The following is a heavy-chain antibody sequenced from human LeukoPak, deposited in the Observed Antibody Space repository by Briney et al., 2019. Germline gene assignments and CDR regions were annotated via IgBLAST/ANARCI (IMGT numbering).Heavy chain of an antibody. J-gene: IGHJ4*02. CDR1: GLTFSSYA. V-gene: IGHV3-30*01. Sequence: GRSLRLSCAASGLTFSSYAMHWVRQAPGKGLEWVAVISYDGSNKYYADSVKGRFTISRDNSKNTLYLQMNSLRAEDTAVYYCARVAHSSSWYTFPFDYWGQGTLVTVSS. D-gene: IGHD6-13*01. CDR2: ISYDGSNK. CDR3: ARVAHSSSWYTFPFDY.